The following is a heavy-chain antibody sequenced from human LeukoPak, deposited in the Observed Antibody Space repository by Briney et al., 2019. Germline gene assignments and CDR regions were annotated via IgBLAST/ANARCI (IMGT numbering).Heavy chain of an antibody. D-gene: IGHD3-10*01. CDR3: AKDHSHYGSGSYLVY. CDR2: ISGSGGST. J-gene: IGHJ4*02. CDR1: GFTFSSYA. V-gene: IGHV3-23*01. Sequence: GRSLRLSCAASGFTFSSYAMSWVRQAPGKGLEWVSAISGSGGSTYYADSVKGRFTISRDNSKNTLYLQMNSLRAEDTAVYYCAKDHSHYGSGSYLVYWGQGTLVTVSS.